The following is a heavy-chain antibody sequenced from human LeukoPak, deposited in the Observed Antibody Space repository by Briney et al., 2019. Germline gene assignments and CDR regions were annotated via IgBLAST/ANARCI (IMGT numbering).Heavy chain of an antibody. D-gene: IGHD3-16*01. Sequence: SETLSLTCAVSGGSISSGGYSWSWIRQPPGKGLEWIGYIYYSGSTYYNPSLKSRVTISVDTSKNQFSLKLSPVTAADTAVYYCARETSQKGAHYMDVWGKGTTITISS. CDR1: GGSISSGGYS. CDR2: IYYSGST. V-gene: IGHV4-30-4*07. J-gene: IGHJ6*03. CDR3: ARETSQKGAHYMDV.